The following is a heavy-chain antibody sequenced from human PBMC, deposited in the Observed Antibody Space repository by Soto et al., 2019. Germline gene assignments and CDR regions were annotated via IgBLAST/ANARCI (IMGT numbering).Heavy chain of an antibody. J-gene: IGHJ4*02. V-gene: IGHV1-2*02. CDR3: ARDENIVVVVAATPGGY. CDR1: GYTFTGYY. CDR2: INPNSGGT. Sequence: GASVKVSCKASGYTFTGYYMHWVRQAPGQGLEWMGWINPNSGGTNYAQKFQGRVTMTRDTSISTAYMELSRLRSDDTAVYYCARDENIVVVVAATPGGYWGQGTLVTSPQ. D-gene: IGHD2-15*01.